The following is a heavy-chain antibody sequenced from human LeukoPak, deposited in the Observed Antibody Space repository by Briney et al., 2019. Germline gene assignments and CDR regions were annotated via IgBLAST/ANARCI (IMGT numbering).Heavy chain of an antibody. CDR2: IDSDGSTI. V-gene: IGHV3-74*01. J-gene: IGHJ4*02. D-gene: IGHD1-7*01. Sequence: GGSLRLSCAGSGFTFSNTWMHWVRQAPGEGLVWVSRIDSDGSTINYADSVKGRFAISRDNARNTLYLQMNSLRVEDTALYFCATAGNYRFDYWGQGTLVTVSS. CDR3: ATAGNYRFDY. CDR1: GFTFSNTW.